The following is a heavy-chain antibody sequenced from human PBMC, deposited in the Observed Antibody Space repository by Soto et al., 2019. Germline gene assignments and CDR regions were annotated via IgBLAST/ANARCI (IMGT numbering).Heavy chain of an antibody. J-gene: IGHJ4*02. CDR1: GNTFTYRY. CDR3: ASGGAGSGPFTWELPDH. V-gene: IGHV1-45*02. Sequence: QMQLVQSGAEVKKTGSSVTVSCKALGNTFTYRYLHWVRQAPGQALEWMGWITPFSGDVHYAQKFQERVTITRDRSINTAYMQMSSLRSEDTATYFCASGGAGSGPFTWELPDHWGQGTLVTVSS. D-gene: IGHD1-26*01. CDR2: ITPFSGDV.